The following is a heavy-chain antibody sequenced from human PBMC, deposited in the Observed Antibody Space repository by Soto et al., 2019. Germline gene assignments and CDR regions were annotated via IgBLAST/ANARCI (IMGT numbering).Heavy chain of an antibody. Sequence: QVQLVESGGGVVQPGRSLRLSCAASGFTFSSYAMHWVRQAPGKGLEWVAVISYDGSNKYYADSVKGRFTISRDNSKNTLYLQMNSLRAEDTAVYYCARGGFSVGIFDYWGQGTLVTVSS. D-gene: IGHD2-21*01. CDR3: ARGGFSVGIFDY. CDR2: ISYDGSNK. J-gene: IGHJ4*02. V-gene: IGHV3-30-3*01. CDR1: GFTFSSYA.